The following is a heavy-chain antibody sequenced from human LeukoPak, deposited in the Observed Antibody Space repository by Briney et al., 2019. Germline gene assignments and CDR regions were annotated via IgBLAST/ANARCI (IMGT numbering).Heavy chain of an antibody. Sequence: GRSLRLSCAASGFTFSSYDIHWVRQAPGKGLEWVAFIRYDGSNKYYADSVKGRFTISRDNSKNTLYLQMNSLRAEDTAVYYCANAPSDAFDIWGQGTMVTVSS. CDR1: GFTFSSYD. J-gene: IGHJ3*02. V-gene: IGHV3-30*02. CDR2: IRYDGSNK. CDR3: ANAPSDAFDI.